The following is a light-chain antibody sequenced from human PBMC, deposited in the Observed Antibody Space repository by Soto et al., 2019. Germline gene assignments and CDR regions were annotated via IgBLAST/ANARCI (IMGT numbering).Light chain of an antibody. V-gene: IGLV2-14*01. CDR1: SSDVGGYNH. CDR3: SSYTPTPTPSLV. CDR2: DVS. J-gene: IGLJ3*02. Sequence: QSVLTQPASVTGSPGQSITISCTGTSSDVGGYNHVSWYQQHPGQAPRLMIYDVSNRPSGVSNRFSGSKSGNTASLTISGLQAEDEADYYCSSYTPTPTPSLVFGGGTKLTVL.